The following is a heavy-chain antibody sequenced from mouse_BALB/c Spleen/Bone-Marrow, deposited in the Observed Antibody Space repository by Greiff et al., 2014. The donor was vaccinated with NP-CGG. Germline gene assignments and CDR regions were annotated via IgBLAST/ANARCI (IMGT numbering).Heavy chain of an antibody. J-gene: IGHJ2*01. V-gene: IGHV2-2*02. D-gene: IGHD3-1*01. CDR3: ARNHRGYYFDY. Sequence: QVQLQQSGPGLVQPSQSLSITCTVSGFSLSSYGVHWVRQSPGKGLEWLGVIWSGGSTDYNAAFISRLTISKDNSKSQVFFKMTSLQANDTAIYYCARNHRGYYFDYWGQGTTLTASS. CDR2: IWSGGST. CDR1: GFSLSSYG.